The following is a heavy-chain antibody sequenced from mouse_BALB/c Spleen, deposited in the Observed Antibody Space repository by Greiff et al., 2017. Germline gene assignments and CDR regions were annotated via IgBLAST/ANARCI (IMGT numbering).Heavy chain of an antibody. Sequence: VQLQQSGAELVKPGASVKLSCTASGFNIKDTYMHWVKQRPEQGLEWIGRIDPANGNAKYDPKFQGKATITADTSSNTAYLQLSSLTSEDTAVYYCASYYYGSSSTYFDYWGQGTTLTVSS. V-gene: IGHV14-3*02. CDR2: IDPANGNA. J-gene: IGHJ2*01. CDR3: ASYYYGSSSTYFDY. D-gene: IGHD1-1*01. CDR1: GFNIKDTY.